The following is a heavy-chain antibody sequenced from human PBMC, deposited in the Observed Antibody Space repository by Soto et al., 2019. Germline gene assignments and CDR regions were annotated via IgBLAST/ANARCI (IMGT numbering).Heavy chain of an antibody. CDR2: INHSGST. CDR3: ARAGGVYSSRVEVEGSYYSTDV. CDR1: GGSFSGYY. Sequence: SETLSLTCAVYGGSFSGYYWSWIRQPPGKGLEWIGEINHSGSTNYNPSLKSRVTISVDTSKNQFSLKLSSVTAADTAVYYCARAGGVYSSRVEVEGSYYSTDVWGKGPTVTVSS. J-gene: IGHJ6*03. V-gene: IGHV4-34*01. D-gene: IGHD6-19*01.